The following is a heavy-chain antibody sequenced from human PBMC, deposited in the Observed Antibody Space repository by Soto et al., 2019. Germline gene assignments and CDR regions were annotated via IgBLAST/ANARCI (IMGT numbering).Heavy chain of an antibody. V-gene: IGHV3-49*04. CDR1: GFTFGDYA. Sequence: PGGSLRLFCTASGFTFGDYAMSWVRQAPGKGLECVGLIKTKAYGGTTEYAASVKGRVTISRDDSKSIAYLEMHSLKAEDTAVFYCSRVSGYSYGYSYCMDVWGQVTTFTVSS. J-gene: IGHJ6*02. CDR2: IKTKAYGGTT. CDR3: SRVSGYSYGYSYCMDV. D-gene: IGHD5-18*01.